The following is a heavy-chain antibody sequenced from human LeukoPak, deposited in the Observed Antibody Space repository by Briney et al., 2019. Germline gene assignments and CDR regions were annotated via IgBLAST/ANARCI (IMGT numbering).Heavy chain of an antibody. CDR1: GXTFSAYY. Sequence: PGGSLRLSWAASGXTFSAYYVNWIRQAPGKGQEWVSYISSASTYTNYADSVKGRFTISRDDAKNSLYLQMNSLRADDTAVYYCARDRSGGYFDYWGQGTLVTVSS. CDR2: ISSASTYT. J-gene: IGHJ4*02. V-gene: IGHV3-11*06. CDR3: ARDRSGGYFDY. D-gene: IGHD3-10*01.